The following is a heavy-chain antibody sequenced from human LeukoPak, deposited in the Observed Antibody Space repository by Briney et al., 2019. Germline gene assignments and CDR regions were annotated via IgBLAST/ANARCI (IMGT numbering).Heavy chain of an antibody. J-gene: IGHJ4*02. D-gene: IGHD6-13*01. V-gene: IGHV1-69*05. CDR3: ARDGYSSSRTLDY. CDR2: IIPIFGTA. Sequence: SVKVSCKASGGTFSSYAISWVRQAPGQGLEWMGGIIPIFGTANYAQKLQGRVTITTDESTSTAYMELSSLRSEDTAVYYCARDGYSSSRTLDYWGQGTLVTVSS. CDR1: GGTFSSYA.